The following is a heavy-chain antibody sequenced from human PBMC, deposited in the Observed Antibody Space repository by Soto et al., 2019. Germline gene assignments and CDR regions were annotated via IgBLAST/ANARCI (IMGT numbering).Heavy chain of an antibody. Sequence: GGSLRLSCAASGFTFSSYWMSWVRQAPGKGLEWVANIKQDGSEKYYVDSVKGRFTISRDNAKNSLYLQMNSLRAEDTAVYYCARAPLYYDSSVDYWGQGTLVTVSS. CDR1: GFTFSSYW. V-gene: IGHV3-7*01. D-gene: IGHD3-22*01. CDR2: IKQDGSEK. J-gene: IGHJ4*02. CDR3: ARAPLYYDSSVDY.